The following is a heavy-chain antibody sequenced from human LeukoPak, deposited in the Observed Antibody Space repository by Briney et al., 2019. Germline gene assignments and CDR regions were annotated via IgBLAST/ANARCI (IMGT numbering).Heavy chain of an antibody. CDR2: ISYDGSHK. Sequence: GRSLRLSCVVSGFTFSSHGMHWVRQAPGKGLEWVAVISYDGSHKFYADSVKGRFTISRDNSKNTLYLQMNSLRGEDTALYYCARESRTFGYGPNYGMDVWGQGTTVTVSS. CDR3: ARESRTFGYGPNYGMDV. D-gene: IGHD5-12*01. V-gene: IGHV3-30*19. CDR1: GFTFSSHG. J-gene: IGHJ6*02.